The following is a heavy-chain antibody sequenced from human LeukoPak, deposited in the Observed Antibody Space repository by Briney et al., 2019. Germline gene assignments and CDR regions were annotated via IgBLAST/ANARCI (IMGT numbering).Heavy chain of an antibody. CDR3: ARDTLVVVVAAKAFDI. Sequence: PGGSLRLSCVASGFTFSSYVMSWVRQAPGKGLEWVSYISSSSSTIYYADSVKGRFTISRDNAKNSLYLQMNSLRAEDTAVYYCARDTLVVVVAAKAFDIWGQGTMGTVSS. D-gene: IGHD2-15*01. V-gene: IGHV3-48*04. J-gene: IGHJ3*02. CDR1: GFTFSSYV. CDR2: ISSSSSTI.